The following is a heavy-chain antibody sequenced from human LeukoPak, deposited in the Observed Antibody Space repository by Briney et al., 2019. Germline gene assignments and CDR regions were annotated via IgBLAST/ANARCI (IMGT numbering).Heavy chain of an antibody. CDR1: GYSISSGYY. Sequence: PSETLSLTCAVSGYSISSGYYWGWIRQPPGKGLEWIGSIYHSGSTYYNPSLKSRVTISVDTSKNQFSLKLSSVTAADTAVYYCARGPNVSDFWSGYSYFQHWGQGTLVTVSS. CDR3: ARGPNVSDFWSGYSYFQH. V-gene: IGHV4-38-2*01. J-gene: IGHJ1*01. D-gene: IGHD3-3*01. CDR2: IYHSGST.